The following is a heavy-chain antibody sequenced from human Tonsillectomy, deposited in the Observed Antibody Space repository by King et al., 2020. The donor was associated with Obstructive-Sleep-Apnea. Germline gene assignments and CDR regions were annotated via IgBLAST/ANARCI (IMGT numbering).Heavy chain of an antibody. V-gene: IGHV3-23*04. D-gene: IGHD3-22*01. J-gene: IGHJ4*02. CDR3: AKKVVTQGYDFDY. CDR1: GFTFSSFA. Sequence: VQLVESGGGLVQPGGSLRLSCAASGFTFSSFAMTWVRQAPGKGLEWVSYISASGGRIYYADSVRGRFTVSRDNSKNTLYLQVRSLSADDTAVYYCAKKVVTQGYDFDYWGQGTLVTVSS. CDR2: ISASGGRI.